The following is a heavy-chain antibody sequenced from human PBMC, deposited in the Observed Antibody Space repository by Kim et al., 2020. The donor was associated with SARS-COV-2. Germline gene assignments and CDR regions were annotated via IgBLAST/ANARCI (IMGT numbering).Heavy chain of an antibody. V-gene: IGHV4-59*01. CDR3: ARVGYSSSWYYFDY. CDR2: IYYSGST. D-gene: IGHD6-13*01. J-gene: IGHJ4*02. CDR1: GGSISSYY. Sequence: SETLSLTCTVSGGSISSYYWSWIRQPPGKGLEWIGYIYYSGSTNYNPSLKSRVTISVDTSKNQFSLKLSSVTAADTAVYYCARVGYSSSWYYFDYWGQGTLVTVSS.